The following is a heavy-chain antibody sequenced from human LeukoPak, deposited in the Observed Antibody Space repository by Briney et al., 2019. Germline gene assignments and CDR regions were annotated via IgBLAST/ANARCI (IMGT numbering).Heavy chain of an antibody. CDR2: INSGGSGT. D-gene: IGHD7-27*01. V-gene: IGHV3-74*01. Sequence: GGSLRLSCAASGFAFSSYWMHWVRQTPGKGLVWVSRINSGGSGTSYADSVKGRFTISRDNAKDTLYLQMNSLRVEDTAVYYCASSLGPLTEYWGQGTLVTASS. J-gene: IGHJ4*02. CDR3: ASSLGPLTEY. CDR1: GFAFSSYW.